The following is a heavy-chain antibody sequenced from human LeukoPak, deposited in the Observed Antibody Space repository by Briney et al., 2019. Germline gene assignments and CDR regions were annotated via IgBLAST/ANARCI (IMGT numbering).Heavy chain of an antibody. CDR2: FDPEDGET. J-gene: IGHJ4*02. CDR3: AITNRSPRALDY. Sequence: ASVKVSCKVSGYTLTELSMHWVRQAPGKGLEWMGGFDPEDGETIYAQKFQGRVTMTEDTSTDTAYMELSSLRSEDTAVYYCAITNRSPRALDYSGQGTLVTDSS. CDR1: GYTLTELS. D-gene: IGHD1/OR15-1a*01. V-gene: IGHV1-24*01.